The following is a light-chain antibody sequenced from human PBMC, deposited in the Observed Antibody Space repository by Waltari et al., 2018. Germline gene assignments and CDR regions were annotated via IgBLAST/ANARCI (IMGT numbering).Light chain of an antibody. CDR1: SSNIGNYY. J-gene: IGLJ2*01. CDR2: DNN. Sequence: QSVFTQPPSVSAAPGQKVTIPCSGSSSNIGNYYVSWYHHLPGAAPKLLIYDNNKRPSGIPDRFSASKSGTSATLDITGLQIGDEADYYCATWDNTLRDVVFGGGTKLTVL. V-gene: IGLV1-51*01. CDR3: ATWDNTLRDVV.